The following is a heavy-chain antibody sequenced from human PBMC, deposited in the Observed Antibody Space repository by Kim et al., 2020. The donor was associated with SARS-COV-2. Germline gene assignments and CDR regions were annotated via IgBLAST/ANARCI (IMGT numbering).Heavy chain of an antibody. V-gene: IGHV7-4-1*02. Sequence: ASVKVSCKASGYIFTSISIHWVRQAPGQGLEWMGWLNTNTGTPTYARGFTGRFVFSLDTSVSTAYLQISSVTADDTAVYFCAARYRSSYFDRWGRGTLVT. CDR2: LNTNTGTP. D-gene: IGHD6-13*01. CDR1: GYIFTSIS. J-gene: IGHJ2*01. CDR3: AARYRSSYFDR.